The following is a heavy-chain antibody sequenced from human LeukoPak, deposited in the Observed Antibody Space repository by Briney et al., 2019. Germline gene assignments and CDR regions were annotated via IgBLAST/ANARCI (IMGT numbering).Heavy chain of an antibody. D-gene: IGHD2-21*02. CDR1: GFTLSSYA. Sequence: GGSLRLSCAASGFTLSSYAMNWVRQAPGKGLEWVSSISSSSSYIYYADSVKGRFTISRDNAKNSLYLQMNSLRAEDTAVYYCARDARCGGDCYSRDAFDIWGQGTMVTVSS. V-gene: IGHV3-21*01. CDR2: ISSSSSYI. J-gene: IGHJ3*02. CDR3: ARDARCGGDCYSRDAFDI.